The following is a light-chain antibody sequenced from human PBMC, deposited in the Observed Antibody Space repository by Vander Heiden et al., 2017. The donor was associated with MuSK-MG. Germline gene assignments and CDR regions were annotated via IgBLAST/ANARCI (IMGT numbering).Light chain of an antibody. V-gene: IGLV2-14*01. J-gene: IGLJ1*01. Sequence: QSALTQPASVSGSPGQSITISCTGTSSDVGGYNYGSWYQQHTGKAPKLMIYEVSHRPSGVSNRFSGSKSGNTASLTISGLQAEDEADYYCSSYTSSSTHYVFGTETKVTVL. CDR2: EVS. CDR1: SSDVGGYNY. CDR3: SSYTSSSTHYV.